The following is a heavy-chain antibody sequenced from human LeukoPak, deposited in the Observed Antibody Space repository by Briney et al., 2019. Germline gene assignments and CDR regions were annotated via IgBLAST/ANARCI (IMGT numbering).Heavy chain of an antibody. CDR3: ARHAHYSYYMDV. J-gene: IGHJ6*03. CDR1: GGSITSSSYY. Sequence: SETLSLTCTVSGGSITSSSYYWGWIRQPPGKGLEWIGSIYYSGRTYYNPSLKSRLTISVDTSKNQFSLNLSSVTAADTAVYYCARHAHYSYYMDVWGKGTTVTVSS. V-gene: IGHV4-39*01. CDR2: IYYSGRT.